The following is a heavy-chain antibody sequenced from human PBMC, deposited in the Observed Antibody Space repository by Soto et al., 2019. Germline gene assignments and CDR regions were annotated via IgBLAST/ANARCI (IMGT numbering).Heavy chain of an antibody. V-gene: IGHV3-21*06. CDR1: GFTFTRYS. CDR3: ARESEDLTSNFDY. Sequence: EVQLVESGGGLVKPGGSLRLSCAASGFTFTRYSMNWVRQAPGKGLEWVSSISSTTNYIYYGDSMKGQFTISRDNAKNSVYLKMNSLRAEDTAVYYCARESEDLTSNFDYWGQGTLVTVSS. J-gene: IGHJ4*02. CDR2: ISSTTNYI.